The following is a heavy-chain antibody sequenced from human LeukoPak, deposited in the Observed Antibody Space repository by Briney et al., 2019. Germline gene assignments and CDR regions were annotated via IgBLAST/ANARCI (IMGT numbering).Heavy chain of an antibody. CDR3: ARAYSVGYYYDRGAFQH. Sequence: SEPVSCKASAGTFSIYAISWVRQPPAPGLEWMGGLLPIFGTANSAEKLQGRVTITTDESTSTAYMELSSLRSEDTAVYYCARAYSVGYYYDRGAFQHWGQGTLVTVSS. J-gene: IGHJ1*01. V-gene: IGHV1-69*05. CDR2: LLPIFGTA. CDR1: AGTFSIYA. D-gene: IGHD3-22*01.